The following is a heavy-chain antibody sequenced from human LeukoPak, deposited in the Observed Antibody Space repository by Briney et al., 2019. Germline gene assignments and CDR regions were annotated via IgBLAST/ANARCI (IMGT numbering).Heavy chain of an antibody. CDR1: GFTFSSYS. CDR2: ISSSSSTI. J-gene: IGHJ4*02. D-gene: IGHD6-19*01. V-gene: IGHV3-48*01. CDR3: ARDSSAGYSSGWYMDY. Sequence: GGSLRLSCAASGFTFSSYSMNWVRQAPGKGLEWVSYISSSSSTIYYADSVEGRFTISRDNAKNSLYLQMNSLRAEDTAVYYCARDSSAGYSSGWYMDYWGQGTLVTVSS.